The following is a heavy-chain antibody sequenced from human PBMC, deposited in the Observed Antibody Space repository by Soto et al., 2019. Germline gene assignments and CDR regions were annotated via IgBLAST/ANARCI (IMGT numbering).Heavy chain of an antibody. CDR2: IYYSGTT. CDR3: ARREIQGPIDY. J-gene: IGHJ4*02. Sequence: QVQLQESGPGLVKPSDTLSLTCAVSGYSISSSNWWGWVRQPPGQGLEWIGYIYYSGTTYYNPSLKSRVTMSVDTSKNQFSLKLTSVTAVDTAVYYCARREIQGPIDYWGQGTLVTVSS. D-gene: IGHD1-26*01. CDR1: GYSISSSNW. V-gene: IGHV4-28*01.